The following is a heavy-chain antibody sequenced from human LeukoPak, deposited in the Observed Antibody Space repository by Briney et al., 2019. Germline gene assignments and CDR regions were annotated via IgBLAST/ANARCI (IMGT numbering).Heavy chain of an antibody. CDR3: ATPGYDFDY. CDR2: IDWDDDK. V-gene: IGHV2-70*04. Sequence: SGPTLVNPTQTLTLTCTFSGFSLSTSGMRVSWIRQPPGKALEWLARIDWDDDKFYSTSLKTRLTISKDTSKNQVVLTMTNMDPVDTATYYCATPGYDFDYWGQGTLVTVSS. CDR1: GFSLSTSGMR. D-gene: IGHD5-12*01. J-gene: IGHJ4*02.